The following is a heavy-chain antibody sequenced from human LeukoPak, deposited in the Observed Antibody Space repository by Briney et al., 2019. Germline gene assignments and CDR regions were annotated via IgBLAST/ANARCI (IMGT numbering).Heavy chain of an antibody. J-gene: IGHJ5*02. Sequence: SETLSLTCTVSSYSISSGYYWGWIRQPPGKGLEWIGSIYSSGNTYYNPSLKSRVTISVDTSKNQFSLKLSSVTAADTAVYYCARVPHGETIFGVVLYWFDPWGQGTLVTVSS. CDR1: SYSISSGYY. CDR3: ARVPHGETIFGVVLYWFDP. D-gene: IGHD3-3*01. V-gene: IGHV4-38-2*02. CDR2: IYSSGNT.